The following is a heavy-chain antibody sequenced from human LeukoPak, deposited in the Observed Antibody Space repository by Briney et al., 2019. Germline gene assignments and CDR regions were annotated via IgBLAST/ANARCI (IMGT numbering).Heavy chain of an antibody. D-gene: IGHD1-1*01. CDR3: ASSPVQLERYYYYYGMDV. V-gene: IGHV1-24*01. Sequence: ASVKVSCKVSGYTLTELSMHWVRQAPGKGLEWMGGFDPEDGETIYAQKFQGRVTMTEDTSTDTAYMELSSLRSEDTAVYYCASSPVQLERYYYYYGMDVWGQGTTVTVSS. J-gene: IGHJ6*02. CDR2: FDPEDGET. CDR1: GYTLTELS.